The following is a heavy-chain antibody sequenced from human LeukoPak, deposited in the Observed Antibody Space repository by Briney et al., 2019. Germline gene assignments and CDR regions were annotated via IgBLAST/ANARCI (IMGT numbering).Heavy chain of an antibody. Sequence: GGSLRLSCAVSGFTVSSHAMSWVRQASGKGLEWVSLIGGAGDTFYADSVKGRFVLSRDNSRNTVYLQMNSLRAEDTATYYCVKEYCHGGFCPFPFFDSWGQGTLVTVSS. D-gene: IGHD2-15*01. CDR1: GFTVSSHA. CDR3: VKEYCHGGFCPFPFFDS. V-gene: IGHV3-23*01. CDR2: IGGAGDT. J-gene: IGHJ5*01.